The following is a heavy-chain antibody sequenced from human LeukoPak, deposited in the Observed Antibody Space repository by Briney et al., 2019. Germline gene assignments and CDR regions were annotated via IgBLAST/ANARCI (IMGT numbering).Heavy chain of an antibody. D-gene: IGHD3-22*01. Sequence: PGGSLRLSCVASGFSVSANYMSWVRQAPGKGLEWVSVFYSGGHTYHRDGTTYYADSVKGRFTISGDKFENTVYLQMNSLRADDTAVYYCAHSYDFDSSGYHRPTAFWGRGTLVIVSS. J-gene: IGHJ4*02. V-gene: IGHV3-53*05. CDR2: FYSGGHTYHRDGTT. CDR3: AHSYDFDSSGYHRPTAF. CDR1: GFSVSANY.